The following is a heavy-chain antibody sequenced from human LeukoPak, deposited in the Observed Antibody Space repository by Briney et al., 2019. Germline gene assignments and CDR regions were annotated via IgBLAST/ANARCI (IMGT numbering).Heavy chain of an antibody. V-gene: IGHV3-23*01. J-gene: IGHJ4*02. CDR2: ISGSGATT. D-gene: IGHD2-15*01. Sequence: GGSLRLSCAASGFTFSSYAMSWVRQAPGKGLEWVAPISGSGATTYYADSVKGRFTISRDNSKNTLYLQMNSLRAEDTAVYYCAKAHDIEVVLDFWGQGTLVTVSS. CDR3: AKAHDIEVVLDF. CDR1: GFTFSSYA.